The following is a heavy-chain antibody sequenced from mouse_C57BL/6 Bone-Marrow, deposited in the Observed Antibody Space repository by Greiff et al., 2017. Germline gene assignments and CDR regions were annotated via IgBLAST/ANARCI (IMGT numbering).Heavy chain of an antibody. D-gene: IGHD2-1*01. CDR1: GYTFTSYG. J-gene: IGHJ4*01. V-gene: IGHV1-81*01. CDR3: ARSRIYYDAMDY. Sequence: VKLMESGAELARPGASVKLSCKASGYTFTSYGISWVKQRTGQGLEWIGEIYPRSGNTYYNEKFTGKATLTADKSSRTAYMELRILTSEASAVYCCARSRIYYDAMDYWGQGTSVAVSS. CDR2: IYPRSGNT.